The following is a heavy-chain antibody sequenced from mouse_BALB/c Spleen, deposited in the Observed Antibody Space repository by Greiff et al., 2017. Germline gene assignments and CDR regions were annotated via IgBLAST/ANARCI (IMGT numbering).Heavy chain of an antibody. CDR2: ISNGGGST. Sequence: EVQLVESGGGLVQPGGSLKLSCAASGFTFSSYTMSWVRQTPEKRLEWVAYISNGGGSTYYPDTVKGRFTISRDNAKNTLYLQMSSLKSEDTAMYYCARGTTVVAKGDFDYWGQGTTLTVSS. D-gene: IGHD1-1*01. J-gene: IGHJ2*01. V-gene: IGHV5-12-2*01. CDR3: ARGTTVVAKGDFDY. CDR1: GFTFSSYT.